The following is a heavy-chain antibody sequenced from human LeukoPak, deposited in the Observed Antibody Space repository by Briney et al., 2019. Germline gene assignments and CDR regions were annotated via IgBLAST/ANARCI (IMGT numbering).Heavy chain of an antibody. J-gene: IGHJ4*02. CDR1: GFTFSSYG. CDR2: IWYDGSNK. V-gene: IGHV3-33*01. CDR3: ARDHSSGWYSDYFDY. D-gene: IGHD6-19*01. Sequence: GRSLRLSCAASGFTFSSYGMHWVRQAPGKGLEWVAVIWYDGSNKYYADSVKGRFTISRDNSKNTLYLQMNSLRAEDTAVYYCARDHSSGWYSDYFDYWGQGTLVTVPS.